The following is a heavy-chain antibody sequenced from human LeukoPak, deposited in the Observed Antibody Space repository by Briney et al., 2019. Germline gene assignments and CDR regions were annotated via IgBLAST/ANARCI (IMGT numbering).Heavy chain of an antibody. Sequence: GGSLRLSCAASGFTVSSNYMSWVRQAPGKGLEWVSVIYSGGSTYYADSVKGRFTISRDNSKNTLYLQMNSLRAEDTAVYYCARVPPPYYDSSGFEAYWGQGTLVTVSS. CDR2: IYSGGST. CDR1: GFTVSSNY. V-gene: IGHV3-53*01. J-gene: IGHJ4*02. D-gene: IGHD3-22*01. CDR3: ARVPPPYYDSSGFEAY.